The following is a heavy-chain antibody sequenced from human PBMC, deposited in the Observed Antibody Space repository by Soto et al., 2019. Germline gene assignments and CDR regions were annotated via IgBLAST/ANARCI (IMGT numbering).Heavy chain of an antibody. CDR3: AKARENYWQWLVEYYYGMDV. D-gene: IGHD6-19*01. V-gene: IGHV3-23*01. J-gene: IGHJ6*02. CDR1: GFTFSSYA. Sequence: GGSLRLSCAASGFTFSSYAMSWVRQAPGKGLEWVSAISGSGGSTYYADSVKGRFTISRDDSKNTLYLQMNSLRAEDTAVYYCAKARENYWQWLVEYYYGMDVWGQGTTVTVSS. CDR2: ISGSGGST.